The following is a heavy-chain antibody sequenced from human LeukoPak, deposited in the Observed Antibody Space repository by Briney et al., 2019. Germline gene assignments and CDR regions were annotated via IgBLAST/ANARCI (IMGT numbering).Heavy chain of an antibody. V-gene: IGHV3-53*04. D-gene: IGHD3-10*01. Sequence: PGGSLRLSYAASGFTVSSNYMSWVRQAPGKGLEWVSVIYSSGSTYYADSVKGRFTISRHNSKNTLYLQMNSLRAEDTAVYYCASRSGNKGHYLDYWSQGTLVTVSS. J-gene: IGHJ4*02. CDR2: IYSSGST. CDR3: ASRSGNKGHYLDY. CDR1: GFTVSSNY.